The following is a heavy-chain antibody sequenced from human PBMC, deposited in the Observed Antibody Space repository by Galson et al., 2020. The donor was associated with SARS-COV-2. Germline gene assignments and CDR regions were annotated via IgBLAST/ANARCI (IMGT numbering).Heavy chain of an antibody. CDR2: INQDGNAE. J-gene: IGHJ3*02. CDR3: ARGDYGDDRFEDAFDI. V-gene: IGHV3-7*01. CDR1: GFAFNNYW. Sequence: GGSLRLSCVVSGFAFNNYWMSWVRQAPGKGLEWVANINQDGNAEYSVDSVKGRFTISRDNAKNSLYLQINSLRVEDKALYYCARGDYGDDRFEDAFDIWGQGTMVTVSS. D-gene: IGHD4-17*01.